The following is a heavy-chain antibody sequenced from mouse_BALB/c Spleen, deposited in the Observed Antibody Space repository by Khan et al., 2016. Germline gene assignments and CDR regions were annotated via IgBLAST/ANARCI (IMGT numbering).Heavy chain of an antibody. CDR3: AREGWLLGFFDY. D-gene: IGHD2-3*01. CDR2: VNPSNDYT. J-gene: IGHJ2*01. V-gene: IGHV1-4*01. Sequence: QVQLQQSGAELARPGASVKMSCKASGYTFTSYTMFWVKQRPGQGLEWLGYVNPSNDYTDYNQKFKDKATLTADKSSSTAYMQLNSLTSEDSPVYYCAREGWLLGFFDYWGQGTTLTVSS. CDR1: GYTFTSYT.